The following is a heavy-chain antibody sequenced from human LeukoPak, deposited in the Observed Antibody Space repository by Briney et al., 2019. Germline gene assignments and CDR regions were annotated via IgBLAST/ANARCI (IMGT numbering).Heavy chain of an antibody. Sequence: GGSLRLSCRGSGFIYGNYWMTWVRQAPGKGLEWVANVKQDGRERHYVDSVEGRFTISRDNTQNSVYLQMNDVRVEDTALYYCARGPYSLPSRNFDKPSDHWGQGTLVIVSS. CDR3: ARGPYSLPSRNFDKPSDH. J-gene: IGHJ4*02. CDR2: VKQDGRER. D-gene: IGHD3-9*01. CDR1: GFIYGNYW. V-gene: IGHV3-7*04.